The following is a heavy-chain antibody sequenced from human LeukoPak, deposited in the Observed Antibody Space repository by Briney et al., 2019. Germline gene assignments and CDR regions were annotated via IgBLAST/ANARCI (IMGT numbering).Heavy chain of an antibody. Sequence: PSQNLSLTCTVSGGSISSGSYYWSWIRQPAGKGLEWIGRIYTSRSTNYNPSLKSRVTISVDTSKNQFSLKLSSVTAADTAVYYCARGPSSLEDAFDIWGQGTMVTVSS. CDR2: IYTSRST. D-gene: IGHD6-6*01. J-gene: IGHJ3*02. CDR3: ARGPSSLEDAFDI. V-gene: IGHV4-61*02. CDR1: GGSISSGSYY.